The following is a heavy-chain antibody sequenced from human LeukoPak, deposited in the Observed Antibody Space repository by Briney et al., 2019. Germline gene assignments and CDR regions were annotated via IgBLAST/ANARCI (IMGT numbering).Heavy chain of an antibody. CDR1: GYTFTSYA. J-gene: IGHJ4*02. D-gene: IGHD1-26*01. CDR3: ARDSRRWELLDSGYFDY. V-gene: IGHV1-18*01. Sequence: GASVKVSCKASGYTFTSYAIQWVRQAPGQRLEWMGWISAYNGNTNYAQKLQGRVTMTTDTSTSTAYMELRSLRSDDTAVYYCARDSRRWELLDSGYFDYWGQGTLVTVSS. CDR2: ISAYNGNT.